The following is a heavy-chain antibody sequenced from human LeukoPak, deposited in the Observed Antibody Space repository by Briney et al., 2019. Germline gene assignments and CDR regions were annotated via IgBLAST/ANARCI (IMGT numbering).Heavy chain of an antibody. V-gene: IGHV3-53*01. Sequence: PGGSLRLSCAASGFTFSSYAMSWVRQAPGKGLEWVSVIYSGGSTYYADSVKDRFTISRDNSKNTLFLQMNSLRAEDTAVYYCARDYGIVWGQGTTVTVSS. CDR3: ARDYGIV. CDR1: GFTFSSYA. D-gene: IGHD3-10*01. J-gene: IGHJ6*02. CDR2: IYSGGST.